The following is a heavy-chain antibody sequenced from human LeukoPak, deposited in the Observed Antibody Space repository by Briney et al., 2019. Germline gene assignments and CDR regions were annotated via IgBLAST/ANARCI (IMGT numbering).Heavy chain of an antibody. Sequence: GGSLRLSCAASGFTFSSYEMNWVRQAPGKGLEWVSYISSSGSTIYYADSVKGRFTISRDNAKHSLYLQMNSLRAEDTAVYYCARDSVIGDIVVVPAAPRYYYYGMDVWGKGTTLTVSS. J-gene: IGHJ6*04. V-gene: IGHV3-48*03. CDR3: ARDSVIGDIVVVPAAPRYYYYGMDV. D-gene: IGHD2-2*01. CDR1: GFTFSSYE. CDR2: ISSSGSTI.